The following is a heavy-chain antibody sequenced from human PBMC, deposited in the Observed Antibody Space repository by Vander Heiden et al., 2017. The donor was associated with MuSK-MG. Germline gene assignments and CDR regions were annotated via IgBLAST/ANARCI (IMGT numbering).Heavy chain of an antibody. V-gene: IGHV1-18*01. D-gene: IGHD3-3*01. CDR1: GYTSTSYG. CDR2: IIAYNGDT. Sequence: QVQLVQSAAEVKKHGASVTVSCKASGYTSTSYGISWVRRSPGQGLEWMGWIIAYNGDTNYAQKLQGRVTMTTDTSTSTAYMELRSLRSDDTAVYYCARGSYDFWSGYYSDYWGQGTLVTVSS. J-gene: IGHJ4*02. CDR3: ARGSYDFWSGYYSDY.